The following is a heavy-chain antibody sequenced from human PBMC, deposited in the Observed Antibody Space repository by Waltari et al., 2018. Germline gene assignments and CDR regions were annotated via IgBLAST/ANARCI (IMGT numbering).Heavy chain of an antibody. V-gene: IGHV4-34*02. CDR3: ARRLWGAFDP. CDR1: GGSFSGYF. D-gene: IGHD1-26*01. Sequence: QVQLQQWGAGLLKPSETLSLTCAVSGGSFSGYFWTWIRQPPGKGLEWIWEIDNIGSTNYNPSLKSRVTIALDTSKIQFSLKVNSVSAADTGVYFCARRLWGAFDPWGQGGLVIVSS. CDR2: IDNIGST. J-gene: IGHJ5*02.